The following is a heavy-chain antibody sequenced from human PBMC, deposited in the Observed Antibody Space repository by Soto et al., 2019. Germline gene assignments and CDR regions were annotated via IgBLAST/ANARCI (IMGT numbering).Heavy chain of an antibody. J-gene: IGHJ6*03. Sequence: ASVKVSCKASGYTFTSYDINWVRQATGQGLEWMGWMNPNSGNTGYAQKFQGRVTMTRNTSISTAYMELSSLRSEDTAVYYCARKRAMVRPQTYSYYMAVWGKGTTVPVSS. V-gene: IGHV1-8*01. D-gene: IGHD3-10*01. CDR1: GYTFTSYD. CDR3: ARKRAMVRPQTYSYYMAV. CDR2: MNPNSGNT.